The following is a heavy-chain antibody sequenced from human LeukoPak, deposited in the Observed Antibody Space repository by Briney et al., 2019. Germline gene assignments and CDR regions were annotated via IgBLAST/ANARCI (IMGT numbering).Heavy chain of an antibody. CDR1: GGSVSSSSYY. V-gene: IGHV4-39*07. CDR3: ARGETYFWGYFDY. D-gene: IGHD7-27*01. CDR2: LYYGGST. Sequence: SETLSLTCTVSGGSVSSSSYYWGWIRQPPGEGLEWIGTLYYGGSTYYNPSLKSRVTISVDTSKNQFSLKLTSVTAADTAVYYCARGETYFWGYFDYWGQGTLVTVSS. J-gene: IGHJ4*02.